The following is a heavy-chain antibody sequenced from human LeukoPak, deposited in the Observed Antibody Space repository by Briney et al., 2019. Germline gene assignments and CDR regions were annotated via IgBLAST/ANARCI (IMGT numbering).Heavy chain of an antibody. CDR1: GYTFTSYD. D-gene: IGHD1-26*01. CDR2: MNPNSGNT. Sequence: GASVKVSCKASGYTFTSYDINWVRQATGQGLEWMGWMNPNSGNTGYPQRFQGRVTITRNTPISTAYMELSSLRSEDTAVYYCARFSGSYYGSGAFDIWGQGTIITVSS. J-gene: IGHJ3*02. CDR3: ARFSGSYYGSGAFDI. V-gene: IGHV1-8*03.